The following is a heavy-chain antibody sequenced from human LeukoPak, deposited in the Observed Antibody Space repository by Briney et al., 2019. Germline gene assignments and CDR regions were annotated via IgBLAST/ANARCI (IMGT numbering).Heavy chain of an antibody. J-gene: IGHJ3*02. CDR2: ISSSSSYI. D-gene: IGHD3-10*01. V-gene: IGHV3-21*01. CDR3: ARGSGITIGNAFDI. Sequence: GGSLRLSCAASGFTFSSYSMNWVRQAPGKGLEWVSSISSSSSYIYYADSVKGRFTISRDNAKNSLYLQMNSLRAEDTAVHYCARGSGITIGNAFDIWGQGTMVTVSS. CDR1: GFTFSSYS.